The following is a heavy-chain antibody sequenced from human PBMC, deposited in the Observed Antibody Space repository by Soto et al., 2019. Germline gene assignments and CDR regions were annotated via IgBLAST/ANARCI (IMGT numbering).Heavy chain of an antibody. V-gene: IGHV3-30*03. J-gene: IGHJ4*02. CDR2: ISYDGSNK. CDR1: GFTFSSYG. D-gene: IGHD6-13*01. CDR3: ATDIAADGTILEY. Sequence: QVQLVESGGGVVQPGRSLRLSCAASGFTFSSYGMHWVRQAPGKGLEWVAVISYDGSNKYYADSVKGRFTISRDNSKNTLYIQMNSLSTEDTAVYYCATDIAADGTILEYWGKGSLVTVCS.